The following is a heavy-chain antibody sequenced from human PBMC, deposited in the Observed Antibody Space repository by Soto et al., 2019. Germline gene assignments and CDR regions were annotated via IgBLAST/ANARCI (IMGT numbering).Heavy chain of an antibody. Sequence: QVQLVQSGAEVKKPGASVKVSCKASGYTFTSYGISWVRQAPGQGLEWMGWISAYNGNTDYAQNLQGRVTMTTDTATSTAYMELWSLRSDDTAVFFCARDSGNIGVWPYFFDYLGQGTLVTVSS. CDR1: GYTFTSYG. D-gene: IGHD2-8*01. J-gene: IGHJ4*02. CDR3: ARDSGNIGVWPYFFDY. V-gene: IGHV1-18*01. CDR2: ISAYNGNT.